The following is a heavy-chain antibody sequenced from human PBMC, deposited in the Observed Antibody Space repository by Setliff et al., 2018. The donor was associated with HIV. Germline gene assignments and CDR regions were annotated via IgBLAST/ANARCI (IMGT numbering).Heavy chain of an antibody. CDR2: INHTGNT. D-gene: IGHD1-26*01. J-gene: IGHJ4*02. Sequence: PSETLSLTCAVYGGSFSGYHWNWIRQFPGKGLEWIGEINHTGNTQYNPSLKSRVTMSEETSKNQFSLKLKSVTAADTAIYFCARGKGGLVGPAEFDYWVPGTLVTVSS. CDR3: ARGKGGLVGPAEFDY. CDR1: GGSFSGYH. V-gene: IGHV4-34*01.